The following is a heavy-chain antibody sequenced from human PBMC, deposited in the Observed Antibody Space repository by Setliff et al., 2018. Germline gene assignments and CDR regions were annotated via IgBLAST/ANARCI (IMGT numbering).Heavy chain of an antibody. J-gene: IGHJ4*02. V-gene: IGHV3-23*01. Sequence: GGSLRLSCAASGFTLSSYAMTGVRRAPGKGLEWVSGIRSGGGNTYYADSVKGRSTISRDNSKNTLYLQMNSLRAEDTAVYYCAKSRGQWSFDYWGQGTLVTVSS. CDR1: GFTLSSYA. D-gene: IGHD6-19*01. CDR3: AKSRGQWSFDY. CDR2: IRSGGGNT.